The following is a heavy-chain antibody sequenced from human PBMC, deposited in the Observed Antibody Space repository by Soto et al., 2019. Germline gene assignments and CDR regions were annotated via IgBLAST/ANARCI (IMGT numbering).Heavy chain of an antibody. D-gene: IGHD1-26*01. CDR3: ARQGRLSGSFDY. Sequence: SETLSLTCTVSGGSISSYYWSWIRQPPGKGLEWIGYIYYSGSTNYNPSLKSRVTISVDTSKNQFSLKLSSVTAADTAVYYCARQGRLSGSFDYWGQGTLVTVSS. J-gene: IGHJ4*02. CDR2: IYYSGST. V-gene: IGHV4-59*08. CDR1: GGSISSYY.